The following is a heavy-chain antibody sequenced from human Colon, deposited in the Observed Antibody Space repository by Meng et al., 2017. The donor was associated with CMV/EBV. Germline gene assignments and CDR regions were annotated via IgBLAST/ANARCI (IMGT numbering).Heavy chain of an antibody. CDR1: GFIFSDYY. D-gene: IGHD3-16*01. Sequence: QVPLVQSGGGLVESGGSLRLACASSGFIFSDYYLTWIREAPGKGLEWVSYISPNGSDTNYADSVRGRFTISRDNAKNSLFLQMSSLTAEDTAVYYCVKGHTMINPWGQGTLVTVSS. J-gene: IGHJ5*02. CDR2: ISPNGSDT. CDR3: VKGHTMINP. V-gene: IGHV3-11*05.